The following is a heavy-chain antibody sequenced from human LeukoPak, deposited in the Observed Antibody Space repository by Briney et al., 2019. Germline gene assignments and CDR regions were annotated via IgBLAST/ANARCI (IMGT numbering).Heavy chain of an antibody. V-gene: IGHV3-7*01. J-gene: IGHJ4*02. CDR2: IKQDGSEK. Sequence: PGGSLRLSCAASGFTFSSYWMSWVRQAPGKGLEWVANIKQDGSEKYYVDSVKGRFTISRDNAKNSLYLQMDRLRAGDTAVYYCAGVWSPPYTSNWPYYFDYWGQGALVTVSS. D-gene: IGHD6-13*01. CDR3: AGVWSPPYTSNWPYYFDY. CDR1: GFTFSSYW.